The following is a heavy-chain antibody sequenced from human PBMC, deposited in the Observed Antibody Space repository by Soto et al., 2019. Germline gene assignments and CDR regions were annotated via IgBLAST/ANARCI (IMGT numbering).Heavy chain of an antibody. J-gene: IGHJ4*02. Sequence: EVQLVESGGGLVQPGGSLRLSCAVSGFTFSRYWMHWVRQAPGKGLVWVSRINPDGSSTSYADSMKGRFTISRDNAKNTLYPQMNSLRADDTAVYYCTIFGGGSGGYWGQGTLVTVSS. CDR3: TIFGGGSGGY. D-gene: IGHD3-3*01. CDR2: INPDGSST. CDR1: GFTFSRYW. V-gene: IGHV3-74*01.